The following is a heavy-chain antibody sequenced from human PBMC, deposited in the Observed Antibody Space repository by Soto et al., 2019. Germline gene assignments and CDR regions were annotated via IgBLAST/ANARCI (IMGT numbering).Heavy chain of an antibody. Sequence: SETLSLTCTVSGGSISSGDYYWSWIRQPPGKGLEWIGFIHYSGSSYYNPSLKSRVTISVDTSKNQFSLKLDSVTAADTAVYYCARDLDTATYFDYWGHGTLVTVSS. V-gene: IGHV4-30-4*01. CDR2: IHYSGSS. CDR1: GGSISSGDYY. D-gene: IGHD5-18*01. CDR3: ARDLDTATYFDY. J-gene: IGHJ4*01.